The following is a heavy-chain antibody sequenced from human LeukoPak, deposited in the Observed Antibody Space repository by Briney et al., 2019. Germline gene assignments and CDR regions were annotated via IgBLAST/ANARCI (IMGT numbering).Heavy chain of an antibody. D-gene: IGHD6-6*01. J-gene: IGHJ4*02. CDR2: MTSSSSYI. CDR3: ARGPNSNWSGLDF. Sequence: GGSLRLSCVASGFTLSSDSMHWVRQAPGKGLEWVSSMTSSSSYIYYAVSVKGRFTISRDNAKNSLFLQMNSLRVEDTAVYYCARGPNSNWSGLDFWGQGTLLTVSS. V-gene: IGHV3-21*01. CDR1: GFTLSSDS.